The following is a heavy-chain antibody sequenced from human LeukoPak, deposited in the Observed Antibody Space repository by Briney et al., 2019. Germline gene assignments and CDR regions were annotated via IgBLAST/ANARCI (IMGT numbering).Heavy chain of an antibody. CDR1: GDSISSYY. V-gene: IGHV4-59*01. CDR3: ARVESDGDDYYYYMDV. J-gene: IGHJ6*03. Sequence: PSETLSLTCTVSGDSISSYYWYWFRQPPGKELEWIACIYYSGITHYNPSLKSRVTISLDTSKNQFSLKLSSVTAADTAVYYRARVESDGDDYYYYMDVWGKGTTVTVSS. CDR2: IYYSGIT. D-gene: IGHD4-17*01.